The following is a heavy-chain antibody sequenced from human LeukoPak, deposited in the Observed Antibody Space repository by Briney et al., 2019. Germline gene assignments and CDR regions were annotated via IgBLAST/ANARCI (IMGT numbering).Heavy chain of an antibody. J-gene: IGHJ3*02. CDR2: ITYSGNT. D-gene: IGHD2-15*01. CDR1: GASIRSYD. V-gene: IGHV4-59*01. CDR3: AQKVVGTSNSFDM. Sequence: PSETLSLTCNVSGASIRSYDRSWIRQSPGKGLEWIGSITYSGNTQLNPSLRSRVTMSTDPPKGQFYLKLSSVTTADTALYYCAQKVVGTSNSFDMWGQGTMVTVSS.